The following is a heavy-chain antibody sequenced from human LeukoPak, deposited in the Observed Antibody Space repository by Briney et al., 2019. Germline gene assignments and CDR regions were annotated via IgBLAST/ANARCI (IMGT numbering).Heavy chain of an antibody. CDR3: ARGDSSSLYFFGVFDI. CDR2: TYYRTKCYN. Sequence: SQTLSLTCAISGDSVSSNSATWNCIKHSPSRGLEWLGRTYYRTKCYNDYALSVKTRITINPDTSKNQFSLQLNSVTPEYTAVYYCARGDSSSLYFFGVFDIWGQGTMVTVSS. D-gene: IGHD6-13*01. V-gene: IGHV6-1*01. CDR1: GDSVSSNSAT. J-gene: IGHJ3*02.